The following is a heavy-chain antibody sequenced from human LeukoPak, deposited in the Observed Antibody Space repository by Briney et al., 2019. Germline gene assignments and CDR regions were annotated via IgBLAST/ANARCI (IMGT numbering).Heavy chain of an antibody. CDR1: GFTFSSYS. J-gene: IGHJ4*02. CDR2: ISSSSSYI. D-gene: IGHD3-10*01. CDR3: ARVKSGSGSSYFDY. V-gene: IGHV3-21*01. Sequence: GGSLRLSCAASGFTFSSYSMNWVRQAPGKGLEWVSSISSSSSYIYYADSVKGRFTISRDNAKNSLYLQMNSLRAEDTAVYYCARVKSGSGSSYFDYGGQGPLVTVPS.